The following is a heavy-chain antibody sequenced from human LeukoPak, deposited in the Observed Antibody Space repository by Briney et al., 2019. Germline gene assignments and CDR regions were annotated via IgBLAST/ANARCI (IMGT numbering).Heavy chain of an antibody. J-gene: IGHJ4*02. CDR1: GGSFSGYY. Sequence: PSETLSLTCAVYGGSFSGYYWSWIRQPPGKGLEWIGSIYYSGSTYYNPSLKSRVTISVDTSKNQFSLKLSSVTAADTAVYYCARPNYYYDSSGYYYQYLDYWGQGTLVTVSS. D-gene: IGHD3-22*01. CDR2: IYYSGST. V-gene: IGHV4-34*01. CDR3: ARPNYYYDSSGYYYQYLDY.